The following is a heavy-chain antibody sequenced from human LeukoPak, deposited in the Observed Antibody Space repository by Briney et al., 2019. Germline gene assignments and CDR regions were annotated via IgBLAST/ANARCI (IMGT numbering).Heavy chain of an antibody. D-gene: IGHD4-17*01. CDR2: MNPNSGNT. V-gene: IGHV1-8*01. Sequence: ASVKVSCKASGYTFTSYDINWVRQATGQGLEWMGWMNPNSGNTGYAQKFQGRVTMTRNTSISTAYMELSSLRSEDTAVYYCARAVTAGDLDYGDYEVHYWGQGTRVTVSS. CDR1: GYTFTSYD. J-gene: IGHJ4*02. CDR3: ARAVTAGDLDYGDYEVHY.